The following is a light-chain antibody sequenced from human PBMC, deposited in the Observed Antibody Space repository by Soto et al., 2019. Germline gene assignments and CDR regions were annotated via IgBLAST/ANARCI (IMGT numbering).Light chain of an antibody. CDR3: QVWNITTDHYV. CDR2: DDN. Sequence: SYELTQPPSVSVAPGQTARITCGGNNIGSTSVHWYQQRPGQAPVLVVYDDNDRPSGIPERSSGSNSENTATLTITRVEAGDEADYYCQVWNITTDHYVFGTGTKVTVL. J-gene: IGLJ1*01. V-gene: IGLV3-21*02. CDR1: NIGSTS.